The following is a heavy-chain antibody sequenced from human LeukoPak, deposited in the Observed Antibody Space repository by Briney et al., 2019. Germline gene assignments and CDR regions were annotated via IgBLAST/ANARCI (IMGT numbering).Heavy chain of an antibody. CDR2: INSDGSST. CDR3: ARMGLEMATALDY. Sequence: GGSLRLSCAASGFTFSSYWMHWVRQAPGKGLVWVSRINSDGSSTSYADSVKGRFTISRDNAKNTLYLQVNSLRAEDTAVYYCARMGLEMATALDYWGQGTLVTVSS. D-gene: IGHD5-24*01. V-gene: IGHV3-74*01. CDR1: GFTFSSYW. J-gene: IGHJ4*02.